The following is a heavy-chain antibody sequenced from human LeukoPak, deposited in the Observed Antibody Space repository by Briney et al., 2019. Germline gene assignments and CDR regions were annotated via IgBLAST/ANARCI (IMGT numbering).Heavy chain of an antibody. CDR3: ARHGSDYSFDY. CDR1: GGSFSGYY. V-gene: IGHV4-59*08. D-gene: IGHD3-22*01. CDR2: ISYSGST. J-gene: IGHJ4*02. Sequence: SSETLSLTCAVYGGSFSGYYWSWIRQPPGKGLEWIGYISYSGSTNYNPSLKSRVTISVDTSKNQFSLKLRSVTAADTAVYYCARHGSDYSFDYWGQGTLVTVSS.